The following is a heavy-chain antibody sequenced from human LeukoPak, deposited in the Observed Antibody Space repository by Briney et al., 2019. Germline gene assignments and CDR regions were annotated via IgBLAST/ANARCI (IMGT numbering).Heavy chain of an antibody. D-gene: IGHD6-19*01. V-gene: IGHV5-51*01. CDR1: GCSFTSYW. CDR3: ARQPTSGWYLGWFDP. Sequence: GAALQISCKGSGCSFTSYWIGWVRQLPGKGLEWMGMIYLGASDTRYSPSFQGQVTISADKSISTAYLQWSSLKASDTAMYYCARQPTSGWYLGWFDPWGQGTLVTVSS. CDR2: IYLGASDT. J-gene: IGHJ5*02.